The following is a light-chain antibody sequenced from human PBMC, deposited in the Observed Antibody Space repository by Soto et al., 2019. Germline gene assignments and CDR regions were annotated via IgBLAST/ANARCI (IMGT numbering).Light chain of an antibody. Sequence: IVLRQSPGTLSLSPGKGATLSCRASQSVSSNYLAWYQQKLGQAPRLLIYGASSRATGIPDRFSGSGSGTDFTLTISRLEPEDFAVYYCQQYGSSPPATFGQGTKVDIK. V-gene: IGKV3-20*01. CDR3: QQYGSSPPAT. CDR2: GAS. J-gene: IGKJ1*01. CDR1: QSVSSNY.